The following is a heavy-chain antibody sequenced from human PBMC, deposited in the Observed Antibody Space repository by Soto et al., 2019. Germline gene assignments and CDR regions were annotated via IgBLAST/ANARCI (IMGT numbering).Heavy chain of an antibody. Sequence: PXETLSLTCTVAGDSISSGNYYWSWIRQAPGKGLEWIGYIYNNGVNYQNPSLKSRVTISLDMFKNQFSLRLTSVTAADTAVYYCARGYFSYFNWFDHWGQGTLVTVSS. CDR2: IYNNGVN. CDR3: ARGYFSYFNWFDH. D-gene: IGHD3-9*01. V-gene: IGHV4-30-4*01. J-gene: IGHJ5*02. CDR1: GDSISSGNYY.